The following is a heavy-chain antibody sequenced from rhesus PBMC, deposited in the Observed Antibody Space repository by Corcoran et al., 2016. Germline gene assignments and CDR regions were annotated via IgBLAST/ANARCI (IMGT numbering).Heavy chain of an antibody. V-gene: IGHV3-118*01. D-gene: IGHD3-16*01. CDR3: ARGFSGRYPYYYGLDS. CDR1: GFTFSSSA. CDR2: IRSKANNYGT. Sequence: EVQLVESGGGLVQPGGSLRLSCAASGFTFSSSAMHWVRQASGKGLEWVVLIRSKANNYGTGYAASVKCKFTITRDDSKNTAYLQMNSRKTEDTAVYYCARGFSGRYPYYYGLDSWGQGVVVTVSS. J-gene: IGHJ6*01.